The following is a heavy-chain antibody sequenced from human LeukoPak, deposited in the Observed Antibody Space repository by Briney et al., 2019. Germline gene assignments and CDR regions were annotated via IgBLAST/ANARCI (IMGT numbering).Heavy chain of an antibody. CDR2: ISADSGDR. V-gene: IGHV1-18*01. CDR1: GGTINNFA. Sequence: GASVKVSCKVAGGTINNFAISWVRQAPGQGLEWMGWISADSGDRYYAQNFQHRVTMTTDTSTTTGYMELRSLRSDDTAVYYCASGSYLWGGMDVWGQGTTVTVSS. J-gene: IGHJ6*02. CDR3: ASGSYLWGGMDV. D-gene: IGHD1-26*01.